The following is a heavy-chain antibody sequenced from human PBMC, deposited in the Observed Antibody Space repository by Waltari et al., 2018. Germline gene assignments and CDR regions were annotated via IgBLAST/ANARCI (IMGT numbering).Heavy chain of an antibody. Sequence: EVQLVESGGGLVKPGGSLRLSCAASGFTFSSYSMNWVRQAPGKGLEWVSSISSSSSYIYYSDSVKGRFTISRDNAKNSLFLQMNSLRAEDTAVYYCARGVSGDSGPADYWGQGTLVTVSS. D-gene: IGHD4-17*01. J-gene: IGHJ4*02. CDR3: ARGVSGDSGPADY. CDR2: ISSSSSYI. CDR1: GFTFSSYS. V-gene: IGHV3-21*01.